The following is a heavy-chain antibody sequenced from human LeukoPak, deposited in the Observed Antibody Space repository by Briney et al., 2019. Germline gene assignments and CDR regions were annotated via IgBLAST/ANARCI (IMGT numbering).Heavy chain of an antibody. Sequence: PGGSLRLSCAASGFIVSSKYMSWVHQAPGKGLEWVSVIYSTGSTYYTDSVKGRFTISRDTFNNTLYLQMNSLRAEDTAVYYCARINREPGYSSDYWGQGTLVTVSS. D-gene: IGHD5-18*01. CDR3: ARINREPGYSSDY. V-gene: IGHV3-66*01. CDR2: IYSTGST. J-gene: IGHJ4*02. CDR1: GFIVSSKY.